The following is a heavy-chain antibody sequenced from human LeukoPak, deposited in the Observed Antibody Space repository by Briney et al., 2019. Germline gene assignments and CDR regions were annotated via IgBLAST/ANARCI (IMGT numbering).Heavy chain of an antibody. CDR3: ATAGGDGSRMGFDP. J-gene: IGHJ5*02. D-gene: IGHD2-15*01. CDR1: GFTFSRYW. Sequence: GRSLRLSCADSGFTFSRYWTRCVRQTPGKGLGWVSCISADGSVTRYADSVKGRFTISRDNTKSTLYLQMHSLRAEDTAVYYCATAGGDGSRMGFDPWGQGTLVTVSS. CDR2: ISADGSVT. V-gene: IGHV3-74*01.